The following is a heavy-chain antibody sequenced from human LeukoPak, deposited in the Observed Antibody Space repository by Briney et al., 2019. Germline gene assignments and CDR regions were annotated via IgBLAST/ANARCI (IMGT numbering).Heavy chain of an antibody. D-gene: IGHD3-22*01. CDR2: IYPLDSDT. CDR1: GYIFISDW. J-gene: IGHJ4*02. Sequence: GESLKISCKGSGYIFISDWIGWVRQMPGKGLEWMGIIYPLDSDTRYSPSFQGQVTISTDKSVTTAYLQWNSLKASDTAMYYCARRGYNYDFDYWGQGTLVTVSS. V-gene: IGHV5-51*01. CDR3: ARRGYNYDFDY.